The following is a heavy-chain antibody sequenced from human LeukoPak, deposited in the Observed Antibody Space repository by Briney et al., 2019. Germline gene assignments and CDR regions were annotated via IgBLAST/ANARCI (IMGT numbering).Heavy chain of an antibody. CDR2: IKQDGSEK. D-gene: IGHD3-3*01. J-gene: IGHJ4*02. CDR3: ARVYYDFWSGYFSRYFDY. V-gene: IGHV3-7*01. CDR1: GFTFSSYW. Sequence: TGGSLRLSCAASGFTFSSYWMSWVRQAPGKGLEWVANIKQDGSEKYYVDSVKGRFTISRDNAKNSLYLQMNSLRAEDTAVYYCARVYYDFWSGYFSRYFDYWGQGTLVTVSS.